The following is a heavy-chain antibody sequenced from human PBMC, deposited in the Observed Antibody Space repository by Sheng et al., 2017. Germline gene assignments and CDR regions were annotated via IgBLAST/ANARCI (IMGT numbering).Heavy chain of an antibody. V-gene: IGHV1-58*03. J-gene: IGHJ3*02. D-gene: IGHD6-6*01. Sequence: GPEVKKPGTSVKVSCKASGFTFTSSAVQWVRQARGQRLEWIGWIVVGSGNTNYAQKFQERVTITRDMSTSTAYMELSSLRSEDTAVYYCAADRIAAQGNDAFDIWGQGTMVTVSS. CDR3: AADRIAAQGNDAFDI. CDR1: GFTFTSSA. CDR2: IVVGSGNT.